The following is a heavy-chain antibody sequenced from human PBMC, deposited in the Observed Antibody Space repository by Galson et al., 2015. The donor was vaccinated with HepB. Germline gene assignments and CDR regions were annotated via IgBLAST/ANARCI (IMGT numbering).Heavy chain of an antibody. Sequence: LSLTCTVSGGSISSYYWSWIRQPPGKGLEWIGYIYYSGSTNYNPSLKSRVTISVDTSKNQFSLKLSSVTAADTAVYYCARGATYCGGDCYSYWGQGTLVTVSS. CDR2: IYYSGST. CDR3: ARGATYCGGDCYSY. J-gene: IGHJ4*02. V-gene: IGHV4-59*01. D-gene: IGHD2-21*02. CDR1: GGSISSYY.